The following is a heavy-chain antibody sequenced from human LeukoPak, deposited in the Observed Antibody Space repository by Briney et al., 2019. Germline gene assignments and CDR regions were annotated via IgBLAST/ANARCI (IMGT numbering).Heavy chain of an antibody. V-gene: IGHV1-8*03. J-gene: IGHJ4*02. Sequence: ASVKVSCKASGYTFTSYDINWVRQATGQGLEWMGWMNPNSGNTGYAQKFQGRVTITRNTSISTAYMELSSLRSEDTAVYYCARYSYDSSGYPFDYWGQGTLVTVSS. CDR2: MNPNSGNT. CDR3: ARYSYDSSGYPFDY. D-gene: IGHD3-22*01. CDR1: GYTFTSYD.